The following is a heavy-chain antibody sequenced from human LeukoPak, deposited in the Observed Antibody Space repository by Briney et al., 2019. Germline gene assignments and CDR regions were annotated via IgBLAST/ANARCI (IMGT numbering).Heavy chain of an antibody. J-gene: IGHJ4*02. Sequence: GASVKVSCKASGYTFTGYYMHWVRQAPGQGREWMGYIYPNSGATKYAQKFQGRVTMTRDTSISTAYMELSGLRSDDTAVYYCGTLLSNGPFDYWGQGSLVTVSS. V-gene: IGHV1-2*02. CDR2: IYPNSGAT. CDR1: GYTFTGYY. CDR3: GTLLSNGPFDY.